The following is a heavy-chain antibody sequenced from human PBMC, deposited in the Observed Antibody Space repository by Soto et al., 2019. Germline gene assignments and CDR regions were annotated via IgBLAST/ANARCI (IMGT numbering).Heavy chain of an antibody. Sequence: SETLSLTCTVSGGSISSSSYYWGWIRQPPGKGLEWIGSIYYSGSTYYNPSLKSRVTISVDTSKNQLSLKLSSVTAADTAVYYCARTGSNYYYYYMDVWGKGTTVTVSS. V-gene: IGHV4-39*01. CDR1: GGSISSSSYY. CDR3: ARTGSNYYYYYMDV. CDR2: IYYSGST. J-gene: IGHJ6*03.